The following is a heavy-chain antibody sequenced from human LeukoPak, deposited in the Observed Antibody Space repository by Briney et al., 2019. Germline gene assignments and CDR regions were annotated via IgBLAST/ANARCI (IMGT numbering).Heavy chain of an antibody. CDR2: IYYSGST. V-gene: IGHV4-39*01. CDR3: ASPRYCSSTSCYFGYDY. CDR1: GGSISSSSYY. Sequence: PSETLSLTCTVSGGSISSSSYYWGWIRQSPGKGLEWIGSIYYSGSTYYNPSLKSRVTISVDTSKNQFSLKLSSVTAADTAVYYCASPRYCSSTSCYFGYDYWGQGTLVTVSS. D-gene: IGHD2-2*01. J-gene: IGHJ4*02.